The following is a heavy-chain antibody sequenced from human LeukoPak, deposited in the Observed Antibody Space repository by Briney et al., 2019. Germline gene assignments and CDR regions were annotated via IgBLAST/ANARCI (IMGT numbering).Heavy chain of an antibody. V-gene: IGHV1-69*13. Sequence: SVKVSCKASGYTFTSYGISWVRQAPGQGLEWMGGIIPIFGTANYAQKFQGRVTITADESTSTAYMELSSLRSEDTAVYYCARDIQPGAAAGTNWFDPWGQGTLVTVSS. D-gene: IGHD6-13*01. CDR2: IIPIFGTA. CDR3: ARDIQPGAAAGTNWFDP. CDR1: GYTFTSYG. J-gene: IGHJ5*02.